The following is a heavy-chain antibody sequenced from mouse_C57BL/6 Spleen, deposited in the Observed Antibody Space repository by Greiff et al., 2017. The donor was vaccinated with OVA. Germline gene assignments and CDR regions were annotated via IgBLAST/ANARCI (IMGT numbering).Heavy chain of an antibody. CDR3: ARHYSSYAMDY. CDR2: INPNYGTT. Sequence: EVKLQESGPELVKPGASVKISCKASGYSFTDYNLNWVKQSNGKSLEWIGVINPNYGTTSYNQKFKGKATLTVAQSSSTAYMQLNSLPSEDSAVYYCARHYSSYAMDYWGQGTSVTVSS. D-gene: IGHD2-12*01. J-gene: IGHJ4*01. V-gene: IGHV1-39*01. CDR1: GYSFTDYN.